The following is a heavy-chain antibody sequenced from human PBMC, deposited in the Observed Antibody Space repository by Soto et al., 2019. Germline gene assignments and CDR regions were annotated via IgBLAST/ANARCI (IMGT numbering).Heavy chain of an antibody. Sequence: SETLSLTCDVSGGSIINNYWWAWIRQSPGKGLEWIGSIYYSGSTYYNPSLKSRVTISVDTSKNQFSLKLSSVTAADTAVYYCARRRYFYWFDYWGQGTLVTVSS. CDR2: IYYSGST. D-gene: IGHD3-9*01. V-gene: IGHV4-39*01. J-gene: IGHJ4*02. CDR1: GGSIINNYW. CDR3: ARRRYFYWFDY.